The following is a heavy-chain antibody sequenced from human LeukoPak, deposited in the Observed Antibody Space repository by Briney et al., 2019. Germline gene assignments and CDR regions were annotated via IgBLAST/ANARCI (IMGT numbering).Heavy chain of an antibody. CDR2: MHTSGST. CDR3: ARGVAPRRFDY. V-gene: IGHV4-4*07. CDR1: GGSIISYY. D-gene: IGHD6-6*01. Sequence: PSETLSLTCTVSGGSIISYYWNWIRQPAGRGLEWIGRMHTSGSTNYNPSLKSRVTMSMDTSKNQLSLKLTSVTAADTAVYYCARGVAPRRFDYWGQGTLVTVSS. J-gene: IGHJ4*02.